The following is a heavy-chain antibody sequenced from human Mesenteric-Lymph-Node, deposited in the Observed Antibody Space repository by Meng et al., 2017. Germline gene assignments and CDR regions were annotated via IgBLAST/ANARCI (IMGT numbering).Heavy chain of an antibody. CDR1: GGSISSANW. D-gene: IGHD5-24*01. V-gene: IGHV4-4*02. CDR2: TWHSGGT. Sequence: QLPLRESGPGLVKPSGTLSLTCSVSGGSISSANWWSWVRQPPGKGLEWIGETWHSGGTNYNPSLKSRVTISVDKSKNQFSLTLNAVTAADTAVYYCARDEDGYTFFEYWSQGTLVTVSS. CDR3: ARDEDGYTFFEY. J-gene: IGHJ4*02.